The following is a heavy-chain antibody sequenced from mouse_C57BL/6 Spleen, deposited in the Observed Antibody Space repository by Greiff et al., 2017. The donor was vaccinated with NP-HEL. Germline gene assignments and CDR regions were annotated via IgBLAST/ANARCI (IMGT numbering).Heavy chain of an antibody. D-gene: IGHD1-1*01. Sequence: QVQLQQSGAELVRPGTSVKVSCKASGYSFTNYLIEWVKQRPGQGLEWIGVINPGSGGTNYNEKFKGKATLTAAKSSSTAYMQRSSLTADDAAVYFCAREGYGSSYFDYWGQGTTLTVSS. CDR2: INPGSGGT. V-gene: IGHV1-54*01. J-gene: IGHJ2*01. CDR1: GYSFTNYL. CDR3: AREGYGSSYFDY.